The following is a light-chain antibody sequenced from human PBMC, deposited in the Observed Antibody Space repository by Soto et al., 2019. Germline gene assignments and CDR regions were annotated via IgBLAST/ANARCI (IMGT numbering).Light chain of an antibody. J-gene: IGLJ7*01. CDR2: EVS. CDR3: SSYRSTSTLGV. Sequence: QSALTQPASVSASPGQSITISCTGTSSDIGGYDYVSWYQQHPGKAPKLVIYEVSARPSGVSNRFSGSKSGNTASLTISGLRAEDEADYYCSSYRSTSTLGVFGTGTQLTVL. CDR1: SSDIGGYDY. V-gene: IGLV2-14*01.